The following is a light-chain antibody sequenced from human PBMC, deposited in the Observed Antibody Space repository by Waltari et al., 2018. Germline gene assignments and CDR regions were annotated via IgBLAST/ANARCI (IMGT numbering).Light chain of an antibody. V-gene: IGLV2-14*01. CDR3: SSYTSSSTPYV. CDR2: EVS. CDR1: SSYVGGYNY. J-gene: IGLJ1*01. Sequence: QSALTQPASVSGSPGQSITISCTGTSSYVGGYNYVSWYQQHPGKAPKLMIYEVSNRPSGVPNRFSGSKSGNTASLTISGLQAEDEADYYCSSYTSSSTPYVFGTGTKVTVL.